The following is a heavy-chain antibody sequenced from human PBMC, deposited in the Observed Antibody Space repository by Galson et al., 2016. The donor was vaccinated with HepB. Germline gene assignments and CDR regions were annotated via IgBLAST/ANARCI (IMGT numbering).Heavy chain of an antibody. D-gene: IGHD2-15*01. CDR1: GYTVGSDF. J-gene: IGHJ4*02. Sequence: SLRLSCAASGYTVGSDFMTWVRQAPGKGLEWVSMFHGDANTYYADSVKGRFTIPRDTSKNTLYLQMNSLSVEDTAIYYCASRAAWGQGTLVTVSS. V-gene: IGHV3-53*01. CDR2: FHGDANT. CDR3: ASRAA.